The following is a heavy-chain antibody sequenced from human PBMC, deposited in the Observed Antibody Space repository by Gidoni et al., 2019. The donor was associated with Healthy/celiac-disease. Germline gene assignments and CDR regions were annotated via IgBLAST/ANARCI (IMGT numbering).Heavy chain of an antibody. CDR2: IYYSGST. V-gene: IGHV4-59*01. Sequence: QVQLQESGSGLVKPSESLPLSCTVSGGSISSYYWSSIRQPPGKGLGWIGYIYYSGSTNYNPSLKSRVTISVDTSKNQFSLKLSSVTAADTAVYYCARDYYDSSGEYFQHWGQGTLVTVSS. CDR1: GGSISSYY. D-gene: IGHD3-22*01. J-gene: IGHJ1*01. CDR3: ARDYYDSSGEYFQH.